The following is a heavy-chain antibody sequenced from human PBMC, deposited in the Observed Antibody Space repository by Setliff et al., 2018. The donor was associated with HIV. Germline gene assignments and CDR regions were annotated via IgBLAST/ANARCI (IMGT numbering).Heavy chain of an antibody. V-gene: IGHV4-59*01. Sequence: SLTCTVSGASINSYYWTWIRQTPGRGLEWVGYIYYTGSSNYNPSLKSRVTMSVDTSRRQISLNLSSVTPGDAGVYYCARSTSPVQDYYYMDVWGTGTTVTVSS. J-gene: IGHJ6*03. CDR2: IYYTGSS. CDR3: ARSTSPVQDYYYMDV. D-gene: IGHD1-1*01. CDR1: GASINSYY.